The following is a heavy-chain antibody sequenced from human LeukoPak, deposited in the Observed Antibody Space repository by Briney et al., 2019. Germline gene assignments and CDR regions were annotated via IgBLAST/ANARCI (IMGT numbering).Heavy chain of an antibody. CDR2: IYPGDSDT. V-gene: IGHV5-51*01. J-gene: IGHJ4*02. Sequence: GESLKISCTGSGYSFTSYWIGWVRQMPGKGLEWMGIIYPGDSDTRYSPSFQGQVTISADKSISTAYLQWSSLKASDTAMYYCARQTAVTTVTRGYFDYWGQGTLVTVSS. CDR1: GYSFTSYW. D-gene: IGHD4-17*01. CDR3: ARQTAVTTVTRGYFDY.